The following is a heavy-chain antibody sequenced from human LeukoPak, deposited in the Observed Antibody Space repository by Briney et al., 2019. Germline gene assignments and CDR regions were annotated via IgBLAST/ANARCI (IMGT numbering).Heavy chain of an antibody. J-gene: IGHJ3*02. CDR3: AKGMSRYSSSSSAFDI. CDR2: ISGSGGST. V-gene: IGHV3-23*01. Sequence: GGSLRLSCAASGFTFSSYSMNWVRQAPGKGLEWVSAISGSGGSTYYADSVKGRFTISRDNSKNTLYLQMNSLRAEDTAVYYCAKGMSRYSSSSSAFDIWGQGTMVTVSS. CDR1: GFTFSSYS. D-gene: IGHD6-6*01.